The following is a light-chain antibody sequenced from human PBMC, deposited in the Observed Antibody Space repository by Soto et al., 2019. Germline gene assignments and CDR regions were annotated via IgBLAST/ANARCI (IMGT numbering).Light chain of an antibody. Sequence: DDQVTQSHSSVSATVGARAPITFRASQTISSYVNWYQQKPGKAPKLLIYVASRLQGGVPSRFSGSGSGTDFTLTIGSLQPDDFATCYCHHSCITPIPFCQVRRL. CDR2: VAS. CDR1: QTISSY. V-gene: IGKV1-39*01. CDR3: HHSCITPIP. J-gene: IGKJ5*01.